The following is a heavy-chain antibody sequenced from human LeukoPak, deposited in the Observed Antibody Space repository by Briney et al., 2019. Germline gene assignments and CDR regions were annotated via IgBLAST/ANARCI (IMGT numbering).Heavy chain of an antibody. CDR2: IRYDGSNK. V-gene: IGHV3-30*02. J-gene: IGHJ4*02. D-gene: IGHD3-16*01. CDR1: GITGSSNY. Sequence: GGSLRLSCAASGITGSSNYMSWVRQAPGKGLEWVAFIRYDGSNKYYADSVKGRFTISRDNSKNTLYLQMNSLRAEDTAVYYCSHMGGAITPFDFWGQGTLVTGSS. CDR3: SHMGGAITPFDF.